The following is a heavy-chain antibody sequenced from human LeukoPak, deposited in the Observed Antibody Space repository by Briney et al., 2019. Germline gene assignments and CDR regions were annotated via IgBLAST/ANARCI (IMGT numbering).Heavy chain of an antibody. CDR2: ISWNSGSI. J-gene: IGHJ4*02. CDR1: GFTYDDYA. Sequence: PGRSLRLSCAASGFTYDDYAMHWVRQAPGKGLEWVSGISWNSGSIGYADSVKGRFIISRDNSKNTLYLQMNSLRAEDTAVYYCARSFLRRFDYWGQGTLVTVSS. D-gene: IGHD4-17*01. CDR3: ARSFLRRFDY. V-gene: IGHV3-9*01.